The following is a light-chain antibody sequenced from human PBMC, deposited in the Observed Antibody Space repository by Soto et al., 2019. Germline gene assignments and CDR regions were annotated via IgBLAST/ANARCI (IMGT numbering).Light chain of an antibody. V-gene: IGKV3-20*01. J-gene: IGKJ1*01. Sequence: EIVLTQSPGTLSLSPGERATLSCRASQSVSSYLAWYQQKPGQAPRLLIYGASSRATGIPDRFSGSGSGTDLTLTISRLEPEDFAVYYCQQYGSSPNTFGQGTKVEIK. CDR1: QSVSSY. CDR3: QQYGSSPNT. CDR2: GAS.